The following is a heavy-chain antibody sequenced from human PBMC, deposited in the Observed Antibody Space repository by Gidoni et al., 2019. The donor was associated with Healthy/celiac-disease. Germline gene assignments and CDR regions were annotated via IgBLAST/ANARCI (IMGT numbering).Heavy chain of an antibody. V-gene: IGHV1-69*01. CDR2: SIPSFGTA. Sequence: QVQLVQSGAEVKKPGSSLQVSCKASGGTFSSYAISWVRQAPGQGLEWMGGSIPSFGTANYAQKFQGRVTITADESTSTAYMELSSLRSEDTAVYYCAREDSGSSPRFDPWGQGTLVTVSS. D-gene: IGHD1-26*01. CDR3: AREDSGSSPRFDP. J-gene: IGHJ5*02. CDR1: GGTFSSYA.